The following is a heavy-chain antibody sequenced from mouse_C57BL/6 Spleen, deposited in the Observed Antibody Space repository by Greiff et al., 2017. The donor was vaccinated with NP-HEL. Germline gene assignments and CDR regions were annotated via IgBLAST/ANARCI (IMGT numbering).Heavy chain of an antibody. J-gene: IGHJ3*01. D-gene: IGHD2-4*01. CDR2: IDPSDSYT. V-gene: IGHV1-59*01. Sequence: VQLQQPGAELVRPGTSVKLSCKASGYTFTSYWMHWVKQRPGQGLEWIGVIDPSDSYTNYNQKFKGKATLTVDTSSSTAYMQLSSLTSEDSAVYYCASRWDYDVRFAYWGQGTLVTVSA. CDR3: ASRWDYDVRFAY. CDR1: GYTFTSYW.